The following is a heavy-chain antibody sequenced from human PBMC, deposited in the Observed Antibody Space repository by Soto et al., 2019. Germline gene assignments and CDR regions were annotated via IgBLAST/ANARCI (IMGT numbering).Heavy chain of an antibody. J-gene: IGHJ4*02. Sequence: QVQLVESGGGVVQPGRSLRLSCAVSGFPFSSYGMHWVRQAPGKGLEWVAVISYDGSNKYYADSVKGRFTISRDNSKNTLYMQMNSLRPEDTAVYYCAKDQGEWELLSYCDYWCQGTLVTVSS. V-gene: IGHV3-30*18. CDR3: AKDQGEWELLSYCDY. CDR1: GFPFSSYG. D-gene: IGHD1-26*01. CDR2: ISYDGSNK.